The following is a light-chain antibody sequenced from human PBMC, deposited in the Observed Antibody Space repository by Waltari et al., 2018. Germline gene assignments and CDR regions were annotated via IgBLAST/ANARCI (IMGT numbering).Light chain of an antibody. CDR3: SSYTSSSTYV. Sequence: QSALTQPASVSGSPGPSIPTSCTGTSSDGGGYNYISWYQQHPGKAPKLMIYDVRKRPSGVSHRFSGSKSGNTASLTISGLQAEDEADYYCSSYTSSSTYVFGTGTKVTVL. J-gene: IGLJ1*01. V-gene: IGLV2-14*01. CDR2: DVR. CDR1: SSDGGGYNY.